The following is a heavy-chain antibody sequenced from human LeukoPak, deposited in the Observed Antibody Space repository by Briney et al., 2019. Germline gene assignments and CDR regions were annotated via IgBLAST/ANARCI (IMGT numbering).Heavy chain of an antibody. J-gene: IGHJ6*03. CDR3: ARQPKLRFPYMDV. D-gene: IGHD3-3*01. CDR2: IYYSGST. Sequence: SETLSLTCTVSGGSISSSSYYWGWIRQPPGKGLEWIGSIYYSGSTYYNPSLKSRVTISVDTPKNQFSLKLSSVTAADTAVYYCARQPKLRFPYMDVWGKGTTVTVSS. CDR1: GGSISSSSYY. V-gene: IGHV4-39*01.